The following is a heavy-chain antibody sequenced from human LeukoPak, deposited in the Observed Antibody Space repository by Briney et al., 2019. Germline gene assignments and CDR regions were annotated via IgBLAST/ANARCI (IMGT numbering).Heavy chain of an antibody. CDR1: GYSFTTYW. CDR3: ARRPQYFASGKPFDI. D-gene: IGHD2/OR15-2a*01. CDR2: IYPGDSGA. J-gene: IGHJ3*02. Sequence: GESLKISCKGSGYSFTTYWIGWVRQMPGRGLEWMGIIYPGDSGAKYSPSFQGLVTISADKSINTAYLQWSSLKASDTAMYYCARRPQYFASGKPFDIWGQGTMVTVSS. V-gene: IGHV5-51*01.